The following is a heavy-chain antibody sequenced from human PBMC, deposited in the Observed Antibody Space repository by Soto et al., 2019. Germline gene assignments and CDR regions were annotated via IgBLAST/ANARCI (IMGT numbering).Heavy chain of an antibody. CDR1: GISLGRNALG. V-gene: IGHV2-5*01. CDR3: AHRLLWSGYSFAH. CDR2: IYWNDDK. Sequence: LPQTPKLTCTLPGISLGRNALGVGWIRQPPGKALEWLALIYWNDDKRYSPSLKRRLTITKDTSKTQVVLTMTDMDPEDTATDFCAHRLLWSGYSFAHWGQGTRVAGSS. D-gene: IGHD3-3*01. J-gene: IGHJ1*01.